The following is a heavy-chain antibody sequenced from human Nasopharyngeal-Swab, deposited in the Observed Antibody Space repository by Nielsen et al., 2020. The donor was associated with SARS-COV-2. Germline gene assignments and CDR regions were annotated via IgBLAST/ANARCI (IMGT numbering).Heavy chain of an antibody. CDR2: IYYTGRSLYGGNT. CDR3: VVSNWFFFDY. J-gene: IGHJ4*01. V-gene: IGHV4-39*07. Sequence: GSLRLSCTVSGCSISSYYWGWIRQPPGKGLEWIGNIYYTGRSLYGGNTYYSPSLKSRVTISVDTSMKQFSLKLSSVTAADSAVYYCVVSNWFFFDYWGHGTLVTVSS. CDR1: GCSISSYY. D-gene: IGHD4-11*01.